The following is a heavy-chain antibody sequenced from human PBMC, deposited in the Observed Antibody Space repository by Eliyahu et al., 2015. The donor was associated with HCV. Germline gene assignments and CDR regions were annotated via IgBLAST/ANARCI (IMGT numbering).Heavy chain of an antibody. CDR2: MFFFGHP. CDR3: ARHPGASFQS. V-gene: IGHV4-59*08. CDR1: GASITRHY. Sequence: QESGPGLVKPSETLSLTCTVSGASITRHYWSWIRQSPGKGLEWIGYMFFFGHPTYDPSFQSRVTMSLDTSKTKFSLKLRSVTSADTAVYYCARHPGASFQSWGQGIPVTVSS. D-gene: IGHD2/OR15-2a*01. J-gene: IGHJ4*02.